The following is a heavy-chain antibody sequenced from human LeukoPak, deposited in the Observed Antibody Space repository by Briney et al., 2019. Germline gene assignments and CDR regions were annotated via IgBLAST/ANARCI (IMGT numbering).Heavy chain of an antibody. CDR1: GGTFSSYA. CDR3: TRGYSGVDY. Sequence: GASVKVSCKASGGTFSSYAISWVRQAPGQGLEWMGGIIPIFGTANYAQKFQGRVTITSDKSTSTAYMELSSLRAEDTAVYYCTRGYSGVDYWGQGTLVTVSS. V-gene: IGHV1-69*06. J-gene: IGHJ4*02. D-gene: IGHD5-12*01. CDR2: IIPIFGTA.